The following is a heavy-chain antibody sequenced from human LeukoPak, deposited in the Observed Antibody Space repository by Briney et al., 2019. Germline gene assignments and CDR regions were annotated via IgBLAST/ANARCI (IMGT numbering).Heavy chain of an antibody. D-gene: IGHD3-10*01. V-gene: IGHV3-23*01. J-gene: IGHJ4*02. Sequence: PGGSLRLSCAASGFTFSSYGMSWVRQAPGKGLEWVSAISGSGGSTYYADSVKGRFTISRDNSKNTLYLQMNSLRAEDTAVYYCAKSLPAYYYGSGSYYNVGDYWGQGTLVTVSS. CDR2: ISGSGGST. CDR3: AKSLPAYYYGSGSYYNVGDY. CDR1: GFTFSSYG.